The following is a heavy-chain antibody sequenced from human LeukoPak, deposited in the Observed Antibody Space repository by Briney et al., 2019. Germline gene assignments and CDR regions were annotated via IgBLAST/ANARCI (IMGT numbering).Heavy chain of an antibody. D-gene: IGHD3-3*01. CDR2: ISAYNGNT. Sequence: ASVKVSCKASGYTFTSYGISWVRQAPGQGLEWMGWISAYNGNTNYAQKLQGRVTMTTDTSTSTAYMELRSLRSDDTAVYYCAREGYDFWSGYYPFDHWGQGTLVTVSS. CDR1: GYTFTSYG. J-gene: IGHJ4*02. V-gene: IGHV1-18*01. CDR3: AREGYDFWSGYYPFDH.